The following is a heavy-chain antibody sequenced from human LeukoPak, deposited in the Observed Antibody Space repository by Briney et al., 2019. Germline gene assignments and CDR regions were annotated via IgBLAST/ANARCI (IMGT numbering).Heavy chain of an antibody. J-gene: IGHJ4*02. CDR2: INHSGST. CDR1: GGSFSGYY. CDR3: ARENIQLWSNFDY. D-gene: IGHD5-18*01. Sequence: SETLSLTCAVYGGSFSGYYWSWSRQPPGKGLEWIGEINHSGSTNYNPSLKSRVTISVDTSKNQFSLKLSSVTAADTAVYYCARENIQLWSNFDYWGQGTLVTVSS. V-gene: IGHV4-34*01.